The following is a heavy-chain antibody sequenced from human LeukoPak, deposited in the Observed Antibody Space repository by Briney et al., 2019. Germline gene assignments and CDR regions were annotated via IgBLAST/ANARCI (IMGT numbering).Heavy chain of an antibody. V-gene: IGHV3-73*01. CDR1: GFTFSGSA. D-gene: IGHD4-11*01. CDR3: TRRSDSSNSNFDY. J-gene: IGHJ4*02. CDR2: IRSKANGYAT. Sequence: GGSLRLSCAASGFTFSGSAMRWVRQASGKGLEWVGRIRSKANGYATADAASVKGRFTIHIADSKNTAYLQMNSLKTEDTAVYYCTRRSDSSNSNFDYWAQGTLVTVSS.